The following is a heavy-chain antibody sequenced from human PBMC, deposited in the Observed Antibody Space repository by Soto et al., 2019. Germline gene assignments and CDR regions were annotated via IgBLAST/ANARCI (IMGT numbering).Heavy chain of an antibody. V-gene: IGHV4-59*01. CDR3: ARVVIPPRPGYYYGMDV. CDR2: MHYNGNN. D-gene: IGHD3-16*02. Sequence: SETLSLTCTVSGASINNYYWSWFRQPPGKGLEWIVYMHYNGNNNYNPSLKSRVTISLDTSQNQFSLKLSSVTAADTAVYYCARVVIPPRPGYYYGMDVWGQGTTVTVSS. CDR1: GASINNYY. J-gene: IGHJ6*02.